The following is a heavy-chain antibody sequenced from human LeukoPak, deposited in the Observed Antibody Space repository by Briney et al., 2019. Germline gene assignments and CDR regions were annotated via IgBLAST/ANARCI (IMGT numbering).Heavy chain of an antibody. CDR2: IYTSGST. Sequence: SETLSLTCTVSGGSISSGSYYWSWIRQPAGKGLEWIGRIYTSGSTNYNPSLKSRVTISVDTSKNQFSLNLSSVTAADTAVYYCARRGGGYSNGVYYFDYWGQGTLVTVSS. CDR1: GGSISSGSYY. V-gene: IGHV4-61*02. J-gene: IGHJ4*02. D-gene: IGHD5-18*01. CDR3: ARRGGGYSNGVYYFDY.